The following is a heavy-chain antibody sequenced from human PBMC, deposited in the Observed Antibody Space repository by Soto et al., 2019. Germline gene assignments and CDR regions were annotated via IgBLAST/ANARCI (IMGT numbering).Heavy chain of an antibody. CDR1: GYSLSDLS. CDR2: LDAEDGET. CDR3: AALPRTIERTPAAIWSFDS. V-gene: IGHV1-24*01. Sequence: ASVKVSCKVSGYSLSDLSIHWVRQAPGKGLEWMGGLDAEDGETIYAQKLQGRGTMTEDTSTDTAYMELSSLTSEDTAMYYCAALPRTIERTPAAIWSFDSWGQGTLVTVSS. D-gene: IGHD2-2*01. J-gene: IGHJ4*02.